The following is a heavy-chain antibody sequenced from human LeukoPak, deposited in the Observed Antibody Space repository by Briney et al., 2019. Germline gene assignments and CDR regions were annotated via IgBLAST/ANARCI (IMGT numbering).Heavy chain of an antibody. J-gene: IGHJ4*02. Sequence: PSETLSLTCSVSGGSINSDSYDWGGIRQPPGKGVAWIESIYYSGSTYENPSLKSRVTISGDTSKNQFSLMLSSVTAADTAVYYCARWNLVVPASRIYYFDYWGQGALVTVSS. CDR3: ARWNLVVPASRIYYFDY. CDR1: GGSINSDSYD. CDR2: IYYSGST. V-gene: IGHV4-39*07. D-gene: IGHD2-2*01.